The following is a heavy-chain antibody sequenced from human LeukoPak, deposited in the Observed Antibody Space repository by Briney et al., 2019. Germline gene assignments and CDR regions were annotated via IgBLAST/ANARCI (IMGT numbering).Heavy chain of an antibody. Sequence: SETLSLTCTVSGYSISSTYYWGWIQQPPGKGLEWIGSIYHSGSTYYNPSLKSRVTISVDTSKNQFSLKLSSVTAADTAVYYCATGQLWSRFDYWGQGTLVTVSS. D-gene: IGHD5-18*01. CDR2: IYHSGST. CDR3: ATGQLWSRFDY. V-gene: IGHV4-38-2*02. CDR1: GYSISSTYY. J-gene: IGHJ4*02.